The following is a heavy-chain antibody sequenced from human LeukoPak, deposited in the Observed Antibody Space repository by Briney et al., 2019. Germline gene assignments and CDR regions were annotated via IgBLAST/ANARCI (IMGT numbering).Heavy chain of an antibody. CDR1: GGTFSSYA. V-gene: IGHV1-69*05. J-gene: IGHJ4*02. D-gene: IGHD3-10*01. Sequence: GSSVKVSCKASGGTFSSYAISWVRQAPGQGLEWMGRIIPIFGTANYAQKFQGRVTITTDESTSTAYMELSSLRSEDTAVYYCARDPLWFGETYFDYWGQGTLVTVSS. CDR2: IIPIFGTA. CDR3: ARDPLWFGETYFDY.